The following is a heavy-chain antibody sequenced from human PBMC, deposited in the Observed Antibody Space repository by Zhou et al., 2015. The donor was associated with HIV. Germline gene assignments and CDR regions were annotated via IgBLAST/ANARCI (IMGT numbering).Heavy chain of an antibody. D-gene: IGHD5-18*01. Sequence: EVQLVESGGGLVKPGGSLRLSCAASGFTFSDAWMTWVRQAPGKGLEWVGRIKSKASGGTIDYAAPVKDRFTISRDDSKNVLYLQMNSLRADDTAVYYCARDSRIQLWLPLDYWGQGTLVTVSS. CDR2: IKSKASGGTI. CDR1: GFTFSDAW. CDR3: ARDSRIQLWLPLDY. V-gene: IGHV3-15*01. J-gene: IGHJ4*02.